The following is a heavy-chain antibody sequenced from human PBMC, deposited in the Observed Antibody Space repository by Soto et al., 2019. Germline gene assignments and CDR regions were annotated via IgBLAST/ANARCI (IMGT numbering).Heavy chain of an antibody. V-gene: IGHV3-21*01. CDR2: ISSSSSYI. Sequence: EVQLVESGGGLVKPGGSLRLSCAASGFTFSSYSMNWVRQAPGKGLEWVSSISSSSSYIYYADSVKGRFTITRDHAQNSLYLQMNSLRAEDTALYYCARSTTNIVLVPAAIGDYYYDGRDVWGQGTTITVSS. J-gene: IGHJ6*02. CDR3: ARSTTNIVLVPAAIGDYYYDGRDV. CDR1: GFTFSSYS. D-gene: IGHD2-2*01.